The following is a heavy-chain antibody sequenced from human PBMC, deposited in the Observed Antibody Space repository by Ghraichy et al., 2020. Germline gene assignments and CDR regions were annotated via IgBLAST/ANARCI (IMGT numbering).Heavy chain of an antibody. CDR2: VSGSGGDT. D-gene: IGHD6-13*01. CDR1: GFTFSNFA. CDR3: AKGRGPSSTYYGPDH. V-gene: IGHV3-23*01. J-gene: IGHJ4*02. Sequence: GESLRLSCTVSGFTFSNFAMSWVRQAPGKGLEWVSAVSGSGGDTYYGDFVKGRFTISRDNSKNTLYLQMDSLRDEDTAIFYCAKGRGPSSTYYGPDHWGQGTLVRVSS.